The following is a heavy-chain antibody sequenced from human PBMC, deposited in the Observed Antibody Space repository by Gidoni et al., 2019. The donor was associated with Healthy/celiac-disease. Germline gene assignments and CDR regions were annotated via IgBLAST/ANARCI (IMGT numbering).Heavy chain of an antibody. Sequence: EVQLVESGGGLVQPGRSLRLSCVASGFTFDEYAMHWVRQAPGKGLGWVSGISWNSGSIGYADSVKGRFTISRDNAKNSLYLQMNSLRAEDTALYYCARITIFGVVTPWGDAFDIWGQGTMVTVSS. V-gene: IGHV3-9*01. CDR3: ARITIFGVVTPWGDAFDI. CDR2: ISWNSGSI. D-gene: IGHD3-3*01. J-gene: IGHJ3*02. CDR1: GFTFDEYA.